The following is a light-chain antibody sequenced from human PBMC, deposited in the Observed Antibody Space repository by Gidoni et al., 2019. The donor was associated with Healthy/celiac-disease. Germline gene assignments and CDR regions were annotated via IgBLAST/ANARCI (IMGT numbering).Light chain of an antibody. CDR1: SSDVGSYNL. V-gene: IGLV2-23*02. Sequence: QSALTQPASVSGSPGQSITISCTGTSSDVGSYNLVSWYQQPPGKAPKLMIYEVSKRPSGVSNRFSGSKSGNTAALTISGRQAEDEADYYCCSDAGSSTFVFGGGTKLTVL. CDR2: EVS. CDR3: CSDAGSSTFV. J-gene: IGLJ2*01.